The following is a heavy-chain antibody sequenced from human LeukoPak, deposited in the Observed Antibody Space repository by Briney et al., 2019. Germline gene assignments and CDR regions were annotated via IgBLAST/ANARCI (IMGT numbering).Heavy chain of an antibody. V-gene: IGHV4-59*01. J-gene: IGHJ6*02. CDR1: GGSISSYY. CDR3: ARDRAVAGTKYYYGMDV. Sequence: PSETLSLTCTVSGGSISSYYWSWIRQPPGKGLEWIGYIYYSGSTNYNPSLKSRVTISVDTSKNQFSLKLSSVTAADTAVYYCARDRAVAGTKYYYGMDVWGQGTTVTASS. D-gene: IGHD6-19*01. CDR2: IYYSGST.